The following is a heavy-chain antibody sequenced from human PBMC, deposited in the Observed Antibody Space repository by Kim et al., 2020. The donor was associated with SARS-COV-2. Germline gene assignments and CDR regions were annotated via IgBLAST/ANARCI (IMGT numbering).Heavy chain of an antibody. J-gene: IGHJ4*02. Sequence: ASVKVSCKASGYMFTQPSINWVRQAPGQGLEWMGWISTNTGNPTYAQGFTGRFVFSLDTSVSTAYLQISSLRADDTAVYYCTRDGWVGGTTTFDYWGQGTLVTVSS. CDR2: ISTNTGNP. CDR1: GYMFTQPS. CDR3: TRDGWVGGTTTFDY. V-gene: IGHV7-4-1*02. D-gene: IGHD1-7*01.